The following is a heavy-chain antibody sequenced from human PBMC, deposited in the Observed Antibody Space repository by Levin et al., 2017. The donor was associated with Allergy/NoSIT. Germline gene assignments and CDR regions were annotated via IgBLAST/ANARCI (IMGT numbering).Heavy chain of an antibody. Sequence: GGSLRLSCAASGFTFSSYAMHWVRQAPGKGLEWVAVISYDGSNKYYADSVKGRFTISRDNSKNTLYLQMNSLRAEDTAVYYCASGYDYFDYWGQGTLVTGSS. V-gene: IGHV3-30-3*01. CDR3: ASGYDYFDY. D-gene: IGHD5-12*01. CDR2: ISYDGSNK. J-gene: IGHJ4*02. CDR1: GFTFSSYA.